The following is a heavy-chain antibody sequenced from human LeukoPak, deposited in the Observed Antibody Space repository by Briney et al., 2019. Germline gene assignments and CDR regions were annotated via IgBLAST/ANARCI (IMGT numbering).Heavy chain of an antibody. CDR1: GGSISSYY. Sequence: SETLSLTCTVSGGSISSYYWSWIRQPPGKGLDWIGYIYYSGRTKYSPSLKSRVTISVDTSKNQFSLKLNSVTAADTAVYYCAREYRSSWYLNWFDPWGQGTLVTVSS. V-gene: IGHV4-59*01. J-gene: IGHJ5*02. CDR3: AREYRSSWYLNWFDP. CDR2: IYYSGRT. D-gene: IGHD6-13*01.